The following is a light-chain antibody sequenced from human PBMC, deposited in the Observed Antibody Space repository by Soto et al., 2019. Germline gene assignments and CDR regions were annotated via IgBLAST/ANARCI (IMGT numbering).Light chain of an antibody. V-gene: IGKV3-20*01. CDR3: QQYGSSPYT. J-gene: IGKJ2*01. Sequence: EIVLTQSPGTLSLSPGERDTLSCRASQSVSSSYLAWYQQKPGQAPRLLIYGASTRATGIPVRFSGSGSGTDLTLTISRLEPEDFAVYYCQQYGSSPYTFGQGTKLEIK. CDR1: QSVSSSY. CDR2: GAS.